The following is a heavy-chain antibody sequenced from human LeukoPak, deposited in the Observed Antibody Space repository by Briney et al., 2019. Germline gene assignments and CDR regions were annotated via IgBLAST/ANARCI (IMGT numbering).Heavy chain of an antibody. V-gene: IGHV3-7*01. J-gene: IGHJ5*02. Sequence: PGGSLRLSCAASGFTFSSYWMSWVRQAPGKGLEWVANIKQDGGEKYYVDSVKGRFTISRDNAKNSLYLQMNSLRAEDTAVYYCARDWLGYSGSYFWFDPWGQGTLVTVSS. CDR2: IKQDGGEK. D-gene: IGHD1-26*01. CDR1: GFTFSSYW. CDR3: ARDWLGYSGSYFWFDP.